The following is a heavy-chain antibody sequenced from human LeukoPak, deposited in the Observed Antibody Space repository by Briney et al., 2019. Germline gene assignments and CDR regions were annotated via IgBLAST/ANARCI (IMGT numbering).Heavy chain of an antibody. CDR1: GGSISSSNW. Sequence: SGTLSLTCAVSGGSISSSNWWSWGRQPPGKGREWIGEIYHSGSTNYNPSLKRGGTISVDKSKTQFSLKLSPVTAADTAVYYCARGPAAAGMHPLDYWGQGTLVTVSS. CDR3: ARGPAAAGMHPLDY. J-gene: IGHJ4*02. V-gene: IGHV4-4*02. CDR2: IYHSGST. D-gene: IGHD6-13*01.